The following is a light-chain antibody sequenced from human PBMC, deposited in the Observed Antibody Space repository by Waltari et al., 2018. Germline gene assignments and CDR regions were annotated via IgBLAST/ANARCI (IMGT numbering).Light chain of an antibody. J-gene: IGKJ4*01. V-gene: IGKV2D-29*01. Sequence: DVVMTQTPLALSVTPGQPASIPCKSSQRLLHSDGNPHLYWYLQKPGQPPQLLIYEVSNRFSGVPDRFSGSGSGTDFTLKISRVEAEDVGLYYCMQSIQFPLTFGGGTKVEIK. CDR3: MQSIQFPLT. CDR2: EVS. CDR1: QRLLHSDGNPH.